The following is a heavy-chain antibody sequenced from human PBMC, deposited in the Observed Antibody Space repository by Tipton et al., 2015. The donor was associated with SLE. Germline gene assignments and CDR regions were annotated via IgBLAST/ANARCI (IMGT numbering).Heavy chain of an antibody. D-gene: IGHD5-12*01. J-gene: IGHJ5*02. CDR2: VDSSGNT. Sequence: TLSLTCSVSGGSLSSYYWSWIRQAPGKGLAWIGYVDSSGNTNYNPSLTSRLTISVDTSNSQFSLTLDAVTAADTAVYYCAGISGHDFYNWLDPWGQGTLVSVSS. V-gene: IGHV4-59*03. CDR1: GGSLSSYY. CDR3: AGISGHDFYNWLDP.